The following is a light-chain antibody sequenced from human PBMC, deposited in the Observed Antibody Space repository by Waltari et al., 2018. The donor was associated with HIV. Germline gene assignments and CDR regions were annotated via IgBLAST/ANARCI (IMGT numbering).Light chain of an antibody. CDR1: SSNISSNT. CDR3: AAWDDSLKGYV. V-gene: IGLV1-44*01. CDR2: SNN. J-gene: IGLJ1*01. Sequence: QSVLTQLPSASGTPGQRVTISCSGSSSNISSNTINWYQQLPGTAPKLLIYSNNQRPSGVPDLFSGSKSGTSASLAISGLQSEDEADYYCAAWDDSLKGYVFGTGTTVTVL.